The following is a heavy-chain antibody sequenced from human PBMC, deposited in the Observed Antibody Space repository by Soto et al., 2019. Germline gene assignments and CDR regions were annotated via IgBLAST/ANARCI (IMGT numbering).Heavy chain of an antibody. V-gene: IGHV3-53*01. CDR2: IYSGGST. CDR1: GLPVSRNY. D-gene: IGHD3-16*01. J-gene: IGHJ6*02. Sequence: GTLRLSCSASGLPVSRNYMSWVRQAPGKGLEWVSVIYSGGSTYYADSVKGRFTISRDNSKNTLYLQMNSLRAEDTAVYYCARDGGHPQWVAVGYGMDDWGQGTTVSVS. CDR3: ARDGGHPQWVAVGYGMDD.